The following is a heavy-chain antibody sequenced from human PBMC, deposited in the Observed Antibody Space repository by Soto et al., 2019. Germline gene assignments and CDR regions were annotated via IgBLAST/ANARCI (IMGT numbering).Heavy chain of an antibody. D-gene: IGHD3-22*01. J-gene: IGHJ4*02. V-gene: IGHV4-59*01. CDR2: IFYSGST. CDR1: GGSISSYY. Sequence: SETLSLTCTVSGGSISSYYWSWIRQPPGKGLEWIGYIFYSGSTNYNPSLKSRVTISVDTSKNQFSLRLSSVTAADTAVYYCARDGYYYDSSGYQRVYYFDYWGQRTLVTVSS. CDR3: ARDGYYYDSSGYQRVYYFDY.